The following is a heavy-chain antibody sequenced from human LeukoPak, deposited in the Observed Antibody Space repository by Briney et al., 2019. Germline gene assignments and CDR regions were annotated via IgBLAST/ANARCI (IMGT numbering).Heavy chain of an antibody. CDR2: ISAYNGNT. J-gene: IGHJ5*02. CDR3: ARELGRIAANNWFDP. D-gene: IGHD6-6*01. V-gene: IGHV1-18*01. CDR1: GYTFTSYG. Sequence: GASVKVSCKASGYTFTSYGISWVRQAPGQGLEWMGWISAYNGNTNYAQKLQGRVTMTTDTSTSTAYMELRSLRSDDTAVYYCARELGRIAANNWFDPWGQGTLVTVSS.